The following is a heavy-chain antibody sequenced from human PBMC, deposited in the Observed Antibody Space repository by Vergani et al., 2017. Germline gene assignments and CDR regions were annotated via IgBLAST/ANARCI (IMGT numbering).Heavy chain of an antibody. V-gene: IGHV3-30-3*02. CDR2: IQYDGSDI. CDR3: ANEGSANRIRGWLDH. CDR1: GFLFSTYP. Sequence: QVQLVESGGGVVQPGTSLRLSCTTSGFLFSTYPLHWVRQTPGKGLEWVAFIQYDGSDIFYADFVEGRFTISRDNSKNSLYLQMRSLRFDDTAVYYCANEGSANRIRGWLDHWGQGALVTVSS. J-gene: IGHJ4*02. D-gene: IGHD3-10*01.